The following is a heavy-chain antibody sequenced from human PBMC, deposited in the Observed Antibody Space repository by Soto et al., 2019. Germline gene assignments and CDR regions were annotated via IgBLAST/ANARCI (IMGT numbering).Heavy chain of an antibody. CDR1: GGSISSGGYY. D-gene: IGHD2-8*01. V-gene: IGHV4-31*03. CDR2: IYYSGST. J-gene: IGHJ4*02. Sequence: QVQLQESGPGLVKPSQTLSLTCTVSGGSISSGGYYWSWIRQHPGKVLEWIGYIYYSGSTYYNPSLKSRVTISVDTSKYQFSLKRSSVTAADTAVYYCARASLYCTNGVCQRGDQDYWGQGTLVTVSS. CDR3: ARASLYCTNGVCQRGDQDY.